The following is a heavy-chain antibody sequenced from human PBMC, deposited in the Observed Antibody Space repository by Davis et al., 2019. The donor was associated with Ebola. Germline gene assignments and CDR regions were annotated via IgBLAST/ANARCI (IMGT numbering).Heavy chain of an antibody. CDR2: ISAYNGNT. D-gene: IGHD4-11*01. V-gene: IGHV1-18*01. J-gene: IGHJ6*04. CDR1: GYTFTSYG. Sequence: ASVKVSCKASGYTFTSYGISWVRQAPGQGLEWMGWISAYNGNTNYAQKLQGRVTMTTDTSTSTAYMELRGLRSDDTAVYYCARVGTTVTTSYYYYGMDVWGKGTTVTVSS. CDR3: ARVGTTVTTSYYYYGMDV.